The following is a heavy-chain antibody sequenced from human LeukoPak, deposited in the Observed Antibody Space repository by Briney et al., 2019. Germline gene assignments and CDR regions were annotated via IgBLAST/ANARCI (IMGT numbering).Heavy chain of an antibody. CDR1: GFTFSSYS. CDR3: ARDLLAAAGTAY. V-gene: IGHV3-21*01. Sequence: PGGSLRLSCAASGFTFSSYSMNWVRQAPGKGLEWVSSISSSSSYIYYADSAKGRFTISRDNAKNSLYLQMNSLRAEDTAVYYCARDLLAAAGTAYWGQGTLVTVSS. D-gene: IGHD6-13*01. J-gene: IGHJ4*02. CDR2: ISSSSSYI.